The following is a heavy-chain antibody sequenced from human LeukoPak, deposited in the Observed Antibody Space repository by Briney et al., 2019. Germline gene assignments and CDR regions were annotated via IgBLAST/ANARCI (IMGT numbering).Heavy chain of an antibody. J-gene: IGHJ4*02. Sequence: GGSLRLSCAASGFTFSSYEMNWIRQAPGKGLEWVSYISSSGKTIYYADSVKGRFTISRDNAKNSLYLQMSSLRAEDTAVYYCARDYASDYWGQGTLVAVCS. CDR3: ARDYASDY. CDR1: GFTFSSYE. CDR2: ISSSGKTI. V-gene: IGHV3-48*03. D-gene: IGHD3-10*01.